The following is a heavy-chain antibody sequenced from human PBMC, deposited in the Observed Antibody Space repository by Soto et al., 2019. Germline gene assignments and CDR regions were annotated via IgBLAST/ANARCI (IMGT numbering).Heavy chain of an antibody. CDR3: ARAGGCSGGSCYSTFDD. V-gene: IGHV4-59*01. Sequence: SETLSLTCTVSGGSISSYYWSWIRQPPGKGLEWIGYIYYSGSTNYNPSLKSRVTISVDTSKNQFSLKLSSVTAADTAVYYCARAGGCSGGSCYSTFDDSGQATLVTVSS. CDR1: GGSISSYY. D-gene: IGHD2-15*01. CDR2: IYYSGST. J-gene: IGHJ4*02.